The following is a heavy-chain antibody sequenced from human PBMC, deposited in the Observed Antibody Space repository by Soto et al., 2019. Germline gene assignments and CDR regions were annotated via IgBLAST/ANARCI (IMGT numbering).Heavy chain of an antibody. V-gene: IGHV3-53*04. CDR2: IYSGGST. CDR1: GFTVSSNY. Sequence: EVQLVESGGGLVQPGGSLRLSCAASGFTVSSNYMSWVRQAPGKGLEWVSVIYSGGSTYYADSVKGRFTISRHNSKNTLYLQMNSLRAEDTAVYYCAREGVICSGGICYSGAFDIWGQGTMVTVSS. CDR3: AREGVICSGGICYSGAFDI. D-gene: IGHD2-15*01. J-gene: IGHJ3*02.